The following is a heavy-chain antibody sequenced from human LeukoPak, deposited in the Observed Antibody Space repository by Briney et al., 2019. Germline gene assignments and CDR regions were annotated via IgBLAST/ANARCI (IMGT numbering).Heavy chain of an antibody. J-gene: IGHJ5*02. V-gene: IGHV5-51*01. CDR1: GYSFTNYW. CDR3: ARMSADWFDP. CDR2: IYPGESDI. Sequence: GESLKISCKGSGYSFTNYWIGWVRQMPGKGLEWMGIIYPGESDIRYSPSFQGQVTISADKSISTAYLQWSSLKASDTAMYYCARMSADWFDPWGQGTLVTVSS.